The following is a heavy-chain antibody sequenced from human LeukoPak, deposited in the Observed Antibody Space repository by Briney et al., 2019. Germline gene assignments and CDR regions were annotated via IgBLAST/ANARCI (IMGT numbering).Heavy chain of an antibody. CDR3: ARADRLDGSPYLIGP. J-gene: IGHJ5*02. CDR1: GYSFADYY. D-gene: IGHD1-26*01. V-gene: IGHV1-2*02. Sequence: ASVKVSCKTSGYSFADYYMHWVRQAPGQGLEWMGWINPNSGGTSTAQKFQGRITMTRDTSITTVYMEVSWLTSDDTAVYYCARADRLDGSPYLIGPWGQGTLVTVSS. CDR2: INPNSGGT.